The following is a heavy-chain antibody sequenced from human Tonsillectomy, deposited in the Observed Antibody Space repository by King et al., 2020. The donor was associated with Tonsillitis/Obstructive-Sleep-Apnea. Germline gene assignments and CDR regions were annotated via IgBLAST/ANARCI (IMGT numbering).Heavy chain of an antibody. V-gene: IGHV4-34*01. CDR1: GGSFSGYY. CDR3: ARGQWLVLDY. J-gene: IGHJ4*02. Sequence: VQLQQWGAGLLKPSETLSLTCAVYGGSFSGYYWSWIRQPPGKGLEWIGEINHSGSTNYNPSLKSRVTISVDTSKNQFSLKLSSVTAADTAVYYCARGQWLVLDYWGQGTLVTVSS. CDR2: INHSGST. D-gene: IGHD6-19*01.